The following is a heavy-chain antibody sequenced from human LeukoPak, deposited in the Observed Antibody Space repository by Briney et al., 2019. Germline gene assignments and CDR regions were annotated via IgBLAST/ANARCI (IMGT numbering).Heavy chain of an antibody. J-gene: IGHJ5*02. CDR1: GYTFTAYY. Sequence: ASLKISCTASGYTFTAYYMSCVRQAPGHGLEWIGRITPISGDTVYAQNFHGRVTMTRDTSISTAYMELTNLRSDGTVVYYCARGYCSGGTCYLVENWFDPWGQGTLVTVSS. D-gene: IGHD2-15*01. V-gene: IGHV1-2*05. CDR2: ITPISGDT. CDR3: ARGYCSGGTCYLVENWFDP.